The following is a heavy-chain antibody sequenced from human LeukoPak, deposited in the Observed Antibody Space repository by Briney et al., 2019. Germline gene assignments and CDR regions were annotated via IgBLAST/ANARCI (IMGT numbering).Heavy chain of an antibody. V-gene: IGHV1-3*01. J-gene: IGHJ3*02. CDR1: GFTFTNHA. CDR2: INAGNGNT. Sequence: GASVKVSCKASGFTFTNHALQWVRQAPGQRLEWMGWINAGNGNTKYSQKFQGRVTITRDTSASTAYMELSSLRSEDTAVYYCARTYYYGSGSYYTPAFDIWGQGTMVTVSS. CDR3: ARTYYYGSGSYYTPAFDI. D-gene: IGHD3-10*01.